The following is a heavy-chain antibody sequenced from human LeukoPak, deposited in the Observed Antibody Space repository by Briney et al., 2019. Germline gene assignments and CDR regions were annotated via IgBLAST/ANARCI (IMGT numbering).Heavy chain of an antibody. CDR2: INGDGSSS. D-gene: IGHD6-6*01. V-gene: IGHV3-74*01. CDR3: ARDMYTTSSARGAY. J-gene: IGHJ4*02. CDR1: GFTFSSYW. Sequence: PGGSLRLSCAASGFTFSSYWMHWARQAPGKGLVWVSRINGDGSSSSYADSVKGRFTISRDNAKNTLYLQMNSLRAEDTAVYYCARDMYTTSSARGAYWGQGALVTVSS.